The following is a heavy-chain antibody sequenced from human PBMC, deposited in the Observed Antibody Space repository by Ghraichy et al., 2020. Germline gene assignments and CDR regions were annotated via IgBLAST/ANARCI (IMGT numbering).Heavy chain of an antibody. V-gene: IGHV4-59*08. D-gene: IGHD6-13*01. CDR1: GGSISSYF. CDR2: IYYTGNT. Sequence: TLSLTCTVSGGSISSYFWSWIRQPPGKGLEWIGYIYYTGNTNYNPSLKSRVTISLDTSKNQFSLQLSSATAADTAVYYCARQDSNWYGAFDIWGQGTMVSVSS. J-gene: IGHJ3*02. CDR3: ARQDSNWYGAFDI.